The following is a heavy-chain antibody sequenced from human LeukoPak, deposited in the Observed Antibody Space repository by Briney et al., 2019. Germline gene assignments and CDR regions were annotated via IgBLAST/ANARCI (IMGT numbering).Heavy chain of an antibody. CDR1: EYSFPNYC. D-gene: IGHD6-6*01. CDR2: IYPGDSDT. V-gene: IGHV5-51*01. CDR3: ARGTSSIGYFDY. Sequence: ESLKISCKHSEYSFPNYCIGWVRQMPGKGLEWMGIIYPGDSDTRYSPSFQGQVTISADKSISTAYLQWSSLKASGTAMYYCARGTSSIGYFDYWGQGTLVTVSS. J-gene: IGHJ4*02.